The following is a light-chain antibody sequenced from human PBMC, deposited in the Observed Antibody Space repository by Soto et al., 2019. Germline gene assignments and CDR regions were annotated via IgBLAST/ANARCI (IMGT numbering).Light chain of an antibody. CDR1: QTISTS. V-gene: IGKV1-5*03. Sequence: DIQMTQSPSTLSAFVGDRVTITCRASQTISTSLAWYQQKPGKAPKLLIYLASTLQSGVPARFSGSGSATEFTLTISSLQPEDFATYYCQQDLRPPLTFGPGTKVDIK. J-gene: IGKJ3*01. CDR3: QQDLRPPLT. CDR2: LAS.